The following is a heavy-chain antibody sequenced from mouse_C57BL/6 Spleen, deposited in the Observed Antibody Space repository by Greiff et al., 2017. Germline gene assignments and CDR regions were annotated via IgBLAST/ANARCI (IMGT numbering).Heavy chain of an antibody. J-gene: IGHJ4*01. Sequence: QVQLQQPGAELVRPGSSVKLSCKASGYTFTSYWMHWVKQRPIQGLEWIGNIDPSDSETHYNQKFKDKATLTVDKSSITAYMQLSSLTSEDSAVYYCARSLYFYGSSYFYAMDYWGQGTSVTVSS. CDR1: GYTFTSYW. CDR2: IDPSDSET. D-gene: IGHD1-1*01. CDR3: ARSLYFYGSSYFYAMDY. V-gene: IGHV1-52*01.